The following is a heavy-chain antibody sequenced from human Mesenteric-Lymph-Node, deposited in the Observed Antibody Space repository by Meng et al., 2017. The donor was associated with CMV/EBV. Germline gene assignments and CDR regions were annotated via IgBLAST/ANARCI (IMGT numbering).Heavy chain of an antibody. V-gene: IGHV1-46*01. D-gene: IGHD2-8*02. CDR1: GYTFTNYY. J-gene: IGHJ6*02. CDR3: ARGRYCTSADCQGYYYYYFMDV. Sequence: ASVKVSCKASGYTFTNYYMHWVRQAPGQGLEWMGIINPSGGTTTYAQKFQGRVTMTRDTSTSTVYMELSSLRSEDTAVYYCARGRYCTSADCQGYYYYYFMDVWGQGTTVTVSS. CDR2: INPSGGTT.